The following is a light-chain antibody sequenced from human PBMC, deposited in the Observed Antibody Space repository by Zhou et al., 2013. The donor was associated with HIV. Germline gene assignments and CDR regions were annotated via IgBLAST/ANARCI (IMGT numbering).Light chain of an antibody. J-gene: IGKJ5*01. Sequence: VVMTQSPATLSLSPGERATLSCRASQSVVGNLAWYQQKPGQAPRLLIYGVSNRAPGIPARFSGSGSGTDGSLTISRLEAEDFAVYYCQQYEFFGQGTRLEMK. V-gene: IGKV3-15*01. CDR2: GVS. CDR1: QSVVGN. CDR3: QQYEF.